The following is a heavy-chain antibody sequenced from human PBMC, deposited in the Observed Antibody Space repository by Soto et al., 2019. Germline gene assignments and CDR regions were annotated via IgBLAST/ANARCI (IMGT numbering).Heavy chain of an antibody. Sequence: SLSLSCAVSGFTLSSHAMHWVRQAPGKGLEWVALILSDGSNKYYADSVKGRFTTSRDNSKNTMYLQMNSLSVEDTAFYYCARVGYCSGGSCYWFDPWGQGTLVTVSS. CDR3: ARVGYCSGGSCYWFDP. V-gene: IGHV3-30-3*01. CDR1: GFTLSSHA. D-gene: IGHD2-15*01. CDR2: ILSDGSNK. J-gene: IGHJ5*02.